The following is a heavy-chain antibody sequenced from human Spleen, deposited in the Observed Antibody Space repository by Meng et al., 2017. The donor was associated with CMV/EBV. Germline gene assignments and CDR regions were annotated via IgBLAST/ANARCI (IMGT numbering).Heavy chain of an antibody. J-gene: IGHJ4*02. CDR1: GTSISRRRYY. CDR2: IYYSGST. V-gene: IGHV4-39*07. CDR3: AREGQVSAAPFDY. Sequence: SETLSLTCTVSGTSISRRRYYWGWIRQPPGKGLEWIGSIYYSGSTDYNPSLKSRVTISVDTSKNQFSLRLTSVTAADTAVYFCAREGQVSAAPFDYWGQGTVVTVSS. D-gene: IGHD6-13*01.